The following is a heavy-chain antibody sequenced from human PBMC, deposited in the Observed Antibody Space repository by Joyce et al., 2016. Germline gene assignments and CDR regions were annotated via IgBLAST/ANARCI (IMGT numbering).Heavy chain of an antibody. CDR3: ARVRRHHESSVYYCSFEL. Sequence: QVQLVESGGGLVQPGKSLRLSCAASGFTFSNYGLHWVRQAPGKGLDWVAFSSYAGSIKYYAASVKGRVTIAGVYSETTWCLQDNSLRAEEVSVYCCARVRRHHESSVYYCSFELWGQGSQATVS. CDR1: GFTFSNYG. V-gene: IGHV3-30*03. J-gene: IGHJ1*01. CDR2: SSYAGSIK. D-gene: IGHD3-22*01.